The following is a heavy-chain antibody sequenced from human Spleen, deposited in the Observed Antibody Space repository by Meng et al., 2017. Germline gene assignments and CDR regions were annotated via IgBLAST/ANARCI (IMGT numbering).Heavy chain of an antibody. J-gene: IGHJ5*02. Sequence: QPQLQESGPGLVKASEALALTCGVSGGVIRTSGYYWGRIRQPPGNGLEWIGCIGHSGVTYYTPSLRSRVTVSIDTSKNQFFLEVTSVTAADTAVYYCVRSSGWVRTGFDPWGQGTLVTVSS. D-gene: IGHD6-19*01. CDR2: IGHSGVT. CDR1: GGVIRTSGYY. CDR3: VRSSGWVRTGFDP. V-gene: IGHV4-39*01.